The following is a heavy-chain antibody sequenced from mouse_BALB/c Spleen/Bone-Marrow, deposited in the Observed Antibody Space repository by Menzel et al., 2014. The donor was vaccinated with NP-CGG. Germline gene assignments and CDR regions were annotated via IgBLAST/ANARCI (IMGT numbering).Heavy chain of an antibody. CDR2: IDPRNGGT. D-gene: IGHD1-1*01. CDR1: GYAFTNYL. J-gene: IGHJ4*01. CDR3: ARGGITTVVPYSMDY. V-gene: IGHV1-54*03. Sequence: QVQLPHPGAQLVRPGTSVKVSCKASGYAFTNYLIEWVKQRPGQGLAWIGVIDPRNGGTDYNEKFKGKAPLTADKSSSTAYMQLNSLTSGDSAVYFCARGGITTVVPYSMDYWGQGTSVTVSS.